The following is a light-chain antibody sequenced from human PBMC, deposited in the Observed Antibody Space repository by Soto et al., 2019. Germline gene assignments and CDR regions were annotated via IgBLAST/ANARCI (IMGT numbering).Light chain of an antibody. CDR1: QTVSSNY. J-gene: IGKJ1*01. Sequence: EIVLTQSPGTLSLSPGERATLSCRASQTVSSNYLAWYQHKPGQAPSLLIYGASSRATGVPDRFSGSGSETDFTLTISRLEPEDFAVYYCQQYGTFPRTFGQGTKVDIK. V-gene: IGKV3-20*01. CDR3: QQYGTFPRT. CDR2: GAS.